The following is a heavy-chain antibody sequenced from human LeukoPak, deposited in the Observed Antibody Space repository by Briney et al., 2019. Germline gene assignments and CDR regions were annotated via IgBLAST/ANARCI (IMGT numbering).Heavy chain of an antibody. J-gene: IGHJ6*03. Sequence: ASVKVSCKASGYTFTSYDINWVRQATGQGLEWMGWMNPNSGNTGYAQKFQGRVTITRNTSISTAYMELSSLRSEDTAVYYCARDYSGRGKNYYYYMDVWGKGTTVTVSS. CDR2: MNPNSGNT. D-gene: IGHD1-26*01. CDR3: ARDYSGRGKNYYYYMDV. CDR1: GYTFTSYD. V-gene: IGHV1-8*03.